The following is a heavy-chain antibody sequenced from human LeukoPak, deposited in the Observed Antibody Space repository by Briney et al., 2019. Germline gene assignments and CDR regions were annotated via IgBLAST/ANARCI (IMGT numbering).Heavy chain of an antibody. V-gene: IGHV3-53*01. CDR1: GFTVSTNY. CDR3: ARVGDHLHWFLAL. Sequence: PGGSLTLSCAASGFTVSTNYMNWVRQAPGKGLEWVSILYRGSDTYYSDSVKGRFTISRDDSRNTLFLHMTSLKAEDTAIYYCARVGDHLHWFLALWGRGTLVGLSS. CDR2: LYRGSDT. J-gene: IGHJ2*01. D-gene: IGHD3/OR15-3a*01.